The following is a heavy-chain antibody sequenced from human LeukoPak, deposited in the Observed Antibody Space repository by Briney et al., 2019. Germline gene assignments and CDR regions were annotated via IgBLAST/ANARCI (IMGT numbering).Heavy chain of an antibody. CDR1: GFTFSSYS. D-gene: IGHD2-2*01. CDR2: ISSSSSYI. J-gene: IGHJ5*02. CDR3: ARDREHCSSTSCYFGRFDP. Sequence: GGSLRLSCAASGFTFSSYSMNWVRQAPGKGLEWVSSISSSSSYIYYADSAKGRFTISRDNAKNSLYLQMNSLRAEGTAVYYCARDREHCSSTSCYFGRFDPWGQGTLVTVSS. V-gene: IGHV3-21*01.